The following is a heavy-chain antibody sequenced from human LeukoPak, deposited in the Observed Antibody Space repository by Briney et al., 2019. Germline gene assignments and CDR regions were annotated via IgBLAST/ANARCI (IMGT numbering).Heavy chain of an antibody. CDR1: GDSISRSDSY. D-gene: IGHD3-22*01. CDR3: ARRRYYDGSGYLE. CDR2: LYYSGRT. V-gene: IGHV4-39*01. J-gene: IGHJ1*01. Sequence: SETLSLTCSVFGDSISRSDSYWDWIRQPPGKGLEWIGTLYYSGRTYYSPSLKSRVTMSVDTSNNQFSLNLRSVTAADTAVYYCARRRYYDGSGYLEWGQGTLLSVSS.